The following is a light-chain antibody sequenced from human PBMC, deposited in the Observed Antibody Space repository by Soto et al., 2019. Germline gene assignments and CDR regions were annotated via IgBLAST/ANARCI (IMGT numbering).Light chain of an antibody. CDR2: RAS. CDR1: QIISTW. V-gene: IGKV1-5*03. J-gene: IGKJ3*01. Sequence: IQLTQSPSSLSASVGDRVTITCRASQIISTWLAWYQQKSGEAPKLLIYRASNLVSGVPSRFSGSGSGTEFPLTISGLQPDDFSIYYCQHYETYSGTFGPGTKV. CDR3: QHYETYSGT.